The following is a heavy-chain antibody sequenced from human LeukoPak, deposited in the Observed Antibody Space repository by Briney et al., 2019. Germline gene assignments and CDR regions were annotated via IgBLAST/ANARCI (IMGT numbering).Heavy chain of an antibody. D-gene: IGHD4-17*01. CDR3: ARGPNDYGDYEAGNWFDP. V-gene: IGHV4-59*01. Sequence: SETLSLTCTVSGGSISSYYWSWIRQPPGKGLEWIGYIYYSGSTNYNPSLKSRVTISVDTSKNQFSLKLSSVTAADTAVYYCARGPNDYGDYEAGNWFDPWGQGTLVTVSS. CDR1: GGSISSYY. J-gene: IGHJ5*02. CDR2: IYYSGST.